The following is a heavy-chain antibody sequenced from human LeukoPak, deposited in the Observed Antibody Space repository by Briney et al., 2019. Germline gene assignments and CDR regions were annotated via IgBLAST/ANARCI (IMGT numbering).Heavy chain of an antibody. CDR2: ITGSGGST. CDR3: AKVDRTYYGSGSYYNPNWFDP. CDR1: GFTFSSYA. Sequence: GGSLRLSCAASGFTFSSYAMSWVRQAPGKGLEWVSVITGSGGSTYYADSVKGRFTISRDNSKNTLYLQMNSLRAEDTAIYYCAKVDRTYYGSGSYYNPNWFDPWGQGTLVTISS. J-gene: IGHJ5*02. V-gene: IGHV3-23*01. D-gene: IGHD3-10*01.